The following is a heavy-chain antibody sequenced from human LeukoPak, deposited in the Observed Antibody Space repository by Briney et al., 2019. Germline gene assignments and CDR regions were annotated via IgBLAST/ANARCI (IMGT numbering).Heavy chain of an antibody. CDR3: STVSGPRPTLWFGELQLDY. D-gene: IGHD3-10*01. V-gene: IGHV3-15*01. J-gene: IGHJ4*02. CDR2: IKTKTDGGTT. CDR1: GFTFSNAW. Sequence: GGSLRLSCAAPGFTFSNAWMSWVRQAPGRGLEWVGRIKTKTDGGTTDYAAPVKGRFTISRDDSKNTLYLQMNNLKTEDTAVYYCSTVSGPRPTLWFGELQLDYWGQETLVTVPS.